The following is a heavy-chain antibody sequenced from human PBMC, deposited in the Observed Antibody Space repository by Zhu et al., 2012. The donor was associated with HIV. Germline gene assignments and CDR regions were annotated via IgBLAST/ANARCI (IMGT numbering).Heavy chain of an antibody. CDR1: GDSISSRSYY. D-gene: IGHD6-19*01. CDR2: IYSSGTT. V-gene: IGHV4-39*01. Sequence: QVQLQESGPGLVKPSETLSLTCTVSGDSISSRSYYWGWIRQPSGKGLEWIGSIYSSGTTYYNSSLKSRVTISVDTSKNQFSLNLISVTAADTAVCYCARHWDGGXSGWYDGALDIWGQGTMLTVSS. J-gene: IGHJ3*02. CDR3: ARHWDGGXSGWYDGALDI.